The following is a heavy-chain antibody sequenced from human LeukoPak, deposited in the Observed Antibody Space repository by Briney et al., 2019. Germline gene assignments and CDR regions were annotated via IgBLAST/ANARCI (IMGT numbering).Heavy chain of an antibody. D-gene: IGHD3-9*01. J-gene: IGHJ5*02. CDR2: IGAYNGNT. Sequence: ASVKVSCKASGYTFTSYGISWVRQAPGQGLEWMGWIGAYNGNTNYAQKLQGRVTMTTDTSTSTAYMELRSLRSDDTAVYYCARDRGYDILARNNWLDPWGQGTLVTVSS. CDR1: GYTFTSYG. CDR3: ARDRGYDILARNNWLDP. V-gene: IGHV1-18*01.